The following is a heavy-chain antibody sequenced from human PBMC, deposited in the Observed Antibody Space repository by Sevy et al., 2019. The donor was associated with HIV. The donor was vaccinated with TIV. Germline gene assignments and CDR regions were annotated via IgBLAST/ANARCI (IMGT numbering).Heavy chain of an antibody. D-gene: IGHD2-2*01. J-gene: IGHJ6*02. V-gene: IGHV3-30*02. CDR1: GFTFSSYG. CDR3: AKGIYCSSTSCHVSYYYYGMDV. Sequence: GGSLRLSCAASGFTFSSYGMHWVRQAPGKGLEWVAFIRYDGSNKYYADSVKGRFTISRDNSKNTLYLQMNSLRAEDTAVYYCAKGIYCSSTSCHVSYYYYGMDVWGQGTTVTVSS. CDR2: IRYDGSNK.